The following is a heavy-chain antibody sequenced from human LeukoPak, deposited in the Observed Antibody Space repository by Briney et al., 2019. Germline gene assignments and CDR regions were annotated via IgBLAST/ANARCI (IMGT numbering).Heavy chain of an antibody. CDR3: ARVEGPGGPSVDY. D-gene: IGHD3-10*01. Sequence: PSETLSLTCTVSGGSVSSGSYYWSWIRQPPGKGLEWIGYIYYSGSTNYNPSLKSRVTISVDTSKNQFSLKLSSVTAADTAVYYCARVEGPGGPSVDYWGQGTLVTVSS. CDR1: GGSVSSGSYY. J-gene: IGHJ4*02. V-gene: IGHV4-61*01. CDR2: IYYSGST.